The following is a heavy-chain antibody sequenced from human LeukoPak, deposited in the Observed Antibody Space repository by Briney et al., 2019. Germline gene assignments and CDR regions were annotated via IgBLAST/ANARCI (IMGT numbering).Heavy chain of an antibody. Sequence: SVKVSCKASGGTFSSYAISWVRQAPGQGLEWMGGIIPIFGTANYAQKFRGRVTITADESTSTAYMELNSLRSEDTAVYYCARGSAIVVTVFDYWGQGTLVTVSS. CDR1: GGTFSSYA. J-gene: IGHJ4*02. CDR3: ARGSAIVVTVFDY. V-gene: IGHV1-69*13. D-gene: IGHD5-12*01. CDR2: IIPIFGTA.